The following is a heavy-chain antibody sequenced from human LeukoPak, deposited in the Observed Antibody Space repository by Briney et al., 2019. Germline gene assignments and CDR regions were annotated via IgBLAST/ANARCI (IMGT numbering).Heavy chain of an antibody. J-gene: IGHJ6*03. CDR2: IIPIFATT. Sequence: GSSVKVSCKASGGTFSSYAISWVRQAPGQGLEWMGGIIPIFATTNYPQKFQGRVTITADDSTSTAYMELSSLRSGDTAVYYCARGIVVGSLYYMDVWGKGTTVTVSS. D-gene: IGHD2-21*01. CDR3: ARGIVVGSLYYMDV. V-gene: IGHV1-69*01. CDR1: GGTFSSYA.